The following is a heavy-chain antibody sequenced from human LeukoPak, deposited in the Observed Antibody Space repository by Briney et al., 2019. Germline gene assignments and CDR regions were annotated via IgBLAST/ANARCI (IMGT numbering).Heavy chain of an antibody. V-gene: IGHV6-1*01. CDR2: TYYRPKWYN. J-gene: IGHJ4*02. CDR1: GDSVSSNSAA. Sequence: SQTLSLTCAISGDSVSSNSAAWNWIRQSPSRGLEWLGRTYYRPKWYNDYAVSVKSRITINPDTSKNQFSLQLNSVTPEDTAVYYCARDRFWYSSSWYYFDYWGQGTLVTVSS. CDR3: ARDRFWYSSSWYYFDY. D-gene: IGHD6-13*01.